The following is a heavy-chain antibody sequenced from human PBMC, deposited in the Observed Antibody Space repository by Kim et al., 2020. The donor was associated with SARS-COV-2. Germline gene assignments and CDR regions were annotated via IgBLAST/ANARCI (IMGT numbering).Heavy chain of an antibody. D-gene: IGHD2-15*01. J-gene: IGHJ4*02. V-gene: IGHV4-31*02. Sequence: YYNPSLKSRVTISVDTSKNQFSLKLSSVTAADTAVYYCARVIQMDGVGDYWGQGTLVTVSS. CDR3: ARVIQMDGVGDY.